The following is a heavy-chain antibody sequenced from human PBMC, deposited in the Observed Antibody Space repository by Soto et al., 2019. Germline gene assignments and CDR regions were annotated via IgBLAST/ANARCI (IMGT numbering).Heavy chain of an antibody. V-gene: IGHV3-30*18. CDR3: AKGVGGAVSTPYFDY. J-gene: IGHJ4*02. CDR2: ISYDGSNK. Sequence: QVQLVESGGGVVQPGRSLRLSCAASGFTFSSYGMHWVRQAPGKGLEWVAVISYDGSNKYYADSVKGRFTISRDNSKNTLYLQMNSLRAEDTAVYYCAKGVGGAVSTPYFDYWGQGTLVTVSS. CDR1: GFTFSSYG. D-gene: IGHD1-1*01.